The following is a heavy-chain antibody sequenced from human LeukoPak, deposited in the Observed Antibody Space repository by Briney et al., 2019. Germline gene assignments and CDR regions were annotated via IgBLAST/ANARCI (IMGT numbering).Heavy chain of an antibody. CDR2: IKQDGSEK. D-gene: IGHD6-13*01. CDR3: TREAAAGIDY. CDR1: GFTLSSYW. V-gene: IGHV3-7*01. Sequence: PGGSLRLSCAASGFTLSSYWMNWVRQAPGKGLEWVANIKQDGSEKYYLDSVKGRFTISRDNAKNSLYLQMNSLRAEDTAVYFCTREAAAGIDYWGQGTLVTVSS. J-gene: IGHJ4*02.